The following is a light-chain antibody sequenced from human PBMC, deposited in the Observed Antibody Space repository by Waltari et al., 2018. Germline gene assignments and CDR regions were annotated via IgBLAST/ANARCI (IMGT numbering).Light chain of an antibody. CDR2: KAS. CDR3: QQYNTYSWT. CDR1: QIISSW. Sequence: DIQMTQSPSTLSASVGDRVIITCRASQIISSWLAWYQQKPGKAPKLLIYKASSLESWVPSRFSGSGSGTEFTLTLSSLQPDDFATYYCQQYNTYSWTFGQGTKVEIK. V-gene: IGKV1-5*03. J-gene: IGKJ1*01.